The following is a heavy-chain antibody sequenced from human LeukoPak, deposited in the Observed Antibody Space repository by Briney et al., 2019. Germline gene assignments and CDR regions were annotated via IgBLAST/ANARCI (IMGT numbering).Heavy chain of an antibody. J-gene: IGHJ4*02. CDR3: AKEQRLYSSSPFDY. CDR2: ISSNGGNT. D-gene: IGHD6-13*01. CDR1: GFTFSSYA. Sequence: GRSLRLSCAASGFTFSSYAMSWVRQAPGKGLEWVSAISSNGGNTYYADSVKGRFTISRDNSKNTLYVQMNSLRAEDTAVYYCAKEQRLYSSSPFDYWGQGTLVTVSS. V-gene: IGHV3-23*01.